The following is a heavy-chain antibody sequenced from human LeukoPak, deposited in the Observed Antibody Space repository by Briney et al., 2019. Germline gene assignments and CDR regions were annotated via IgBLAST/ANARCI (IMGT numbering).Heavy chain of an antibody. D-gene: IGHD2-15*01. CDR2: INPKSGGT. CDR3: ARSPRGYCSGGSCFDY. J-gene: IGHJ4*02. Sequence: GASVKVSCKASGYTFTGYYMHWVRQAPGQGLEWMGWINPKSGGTNYAQNFQGRVTLTRDTSISTAYMELSRLRSDDTAVYYCARSPRGYCSGGSCFDYWGQGTLVTVSS. V-gene: IGHV1-2*02. CDR1: GYTFTGYY.